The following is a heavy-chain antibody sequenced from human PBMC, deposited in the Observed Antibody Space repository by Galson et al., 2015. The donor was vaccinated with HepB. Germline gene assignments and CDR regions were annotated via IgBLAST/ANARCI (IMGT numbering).Heavy chain of an antibody. CDR3: ARDLGHCSGGSCYEVDY. CDR1: GYTFTGYY. CDR2: INPNSGGT. Sequence: SVKVSCKASGYTFTGYYMHWVRQAPGQGLEWMGRINPNSGGTNYAQKFQGRVTMTRDTSISTAYMELSRLRSDDTAVYYCARDLGHCSGGSCYEVDYWGQGTLVTVSS. D-gene: IGHD2-15*01. V-gene: IGHV1-2*06. J-gene: IGHJ4*02.